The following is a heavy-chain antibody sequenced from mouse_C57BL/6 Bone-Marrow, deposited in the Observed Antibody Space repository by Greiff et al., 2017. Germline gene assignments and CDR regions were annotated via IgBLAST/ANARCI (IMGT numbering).Heavy chain of an antibody. D-gene: IGHD3-1*01. J-gene: IGHJ4*01. Sequence: QVQLQQSGAELLKPGASVKLSCKATGYTFTGYWIEWVKQRPGHGLEWIGEILPGSGSTNYNEKFKGKATFTADTSSNPAYMQLSSLTTEDSAIYYCAREGLPYAMDYWGQGTSVTVSS. V-gene: IGHV1-9*01. CDR1: GYTFTGYW. CDR3: AREGLPYAMDY. CDR2: ILPGSGST.